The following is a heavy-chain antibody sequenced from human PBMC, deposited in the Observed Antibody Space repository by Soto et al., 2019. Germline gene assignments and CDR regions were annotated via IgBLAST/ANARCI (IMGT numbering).Heavy chain of an antibody. CDR1: GYTLTELS. J-gene: IGHJ4*02. D-gene: IGHD3-22*01. Sequence: ASVKVSCKVSGYTLTELSMHWVRQAPGKGLEWMGGFDPEDGETIYAQKFQGRVTITADESTSTAYMELSSLRSEDTAVYYCARDIIYDSSGYYDNIPFDYWGQGTLVTVSS. V-gene: IGHV1-24*01. CDR2: FDPEDGET. CDR3: ARDIIYDSSGYYDNIPFDY.